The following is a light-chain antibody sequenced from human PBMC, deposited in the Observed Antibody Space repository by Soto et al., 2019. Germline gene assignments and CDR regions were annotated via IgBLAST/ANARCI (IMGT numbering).Light chain of an antibody. Sequence: QSALTQPPSASGSPGQSVTISCTGTSSDIGDYNYVSWYQQHPGKAPKLMIYEVTKRPSGVPDRFSGSKSGNTASLTVSGLQAEDEADYYCNSYAGSNNGVFGGGTKLTVL. CDR2: EVT. J-gene: IGLJ3*02. CDR1: SSDIGDYNY. V-gene: IGLV2-8*01. CDR3: NSYAGSNNGV.